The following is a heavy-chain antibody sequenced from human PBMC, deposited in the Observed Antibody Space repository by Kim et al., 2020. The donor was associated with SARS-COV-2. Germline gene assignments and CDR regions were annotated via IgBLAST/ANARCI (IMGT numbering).Heavy chain of an antibody. CDR1: GGSFSGYY. Sequence: SETLSLTCAVYGGSFSGYYWSWIRQPPGKGLEWIGEINHSGSTNYNPSLKSRVTISVDTSKNQFSLKLSSVTAADTAVYYCARDGSSGYFVIWGQGTMVTVSS. V-gene: IGHV4-34*01. CDR2: INHSGST. D-gene: IGHD3-22*01. CDR3: ARDGSSGYFVI. J-gene: IGHJ3*02.